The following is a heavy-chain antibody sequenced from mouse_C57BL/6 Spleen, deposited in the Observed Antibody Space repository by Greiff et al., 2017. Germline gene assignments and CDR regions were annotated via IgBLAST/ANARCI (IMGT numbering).Heavy chain of an antibody. CDR1: GYTFTDYY. J-gene: IGHJ2*01. CDR2: INPNNGGT. CDR3: ARGRYYSNYGDY. D-gene: IGHD2-5*01. Sequence: EVKLQQSGPELVKPGASVKISCKASGYTFTDYYMNWVKQSHGKSLEWIGDINPNNGGTSYNQKFKGKATLTVDKSSSTAYMELRSLTSEDSAVYYCARGRYYSNYGDYWGQGTTLTVSS. V-gene: IGHV1-26*01.